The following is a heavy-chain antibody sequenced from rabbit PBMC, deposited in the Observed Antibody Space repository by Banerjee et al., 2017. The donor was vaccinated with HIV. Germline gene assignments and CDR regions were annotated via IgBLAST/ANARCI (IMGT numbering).Heavy chain of an antibody. V-gene: IGHV1S43*01. CDR3: ARETYDDYGNYDL. D-gene: IGHD2-1*01. CDR2: IYTSSGST. Sequence: QSLEESGGDLVKPGASLTLTCKASGIDFSSYYRMCWVRQAPGRGLELIACIYTSSGSTWYASWVNGRFTISRSTSLNTVDLKMTSPTAADTATYFCARETYDDYGNYDLWGPGTLVTVS. CDR1: GIDFSSYYR. J-gene: IGHJ4*01.